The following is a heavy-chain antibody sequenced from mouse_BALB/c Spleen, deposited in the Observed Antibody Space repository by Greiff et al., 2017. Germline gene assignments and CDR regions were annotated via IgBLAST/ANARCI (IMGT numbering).Heavy chain of an antibody. CDR2: ISSGSSTI. V-gene: IGHV5-17*02. D-gene: IGHD2-1*01. Sequence: EVQRVESGGGLVQPGGSRKLSCAASGFTFSSFGMHWVRQAPEKGLEWVAYISSGSSTIYYADTVKGRFTISRDNPKNTLFLQMTSLRSEDTAMYYCARRNYGNYLFDYWGQGTTLTVSS. CDR1: GFTFSSFG. CDR3: ARRNYGNYLFDY. J-gene: IGHJ2*01.